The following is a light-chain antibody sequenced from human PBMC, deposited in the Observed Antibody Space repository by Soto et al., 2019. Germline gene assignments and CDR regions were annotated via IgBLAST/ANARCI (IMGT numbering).Light chain of an antibody. V-gene: IGLV2-14*01. CDR1: SSDVGGYNY. J-gene: IGLJ2*01. Sequence: QSALTQPASVSGSPGQSITISCTGTSSDVGGYNYVSWYQQHPGKAPKLMIYDVSNGPSGVSNRFSGSKSGNTASLTISGLQAEDEADYYCSSYTSSSTLGVVFGGGTKLTVL. CDR2: DVS. CDR3: SSYTSSSTLGVV.